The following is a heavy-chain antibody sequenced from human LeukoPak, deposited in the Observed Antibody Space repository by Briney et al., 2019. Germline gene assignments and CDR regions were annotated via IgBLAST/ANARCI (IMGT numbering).Heavy chain of an antibody. J-gene: IGHJ6*02. V-gene: IGHV3-30*18. CDR1: GFTFSSYG. CDR2: ISYDGSNK. D-gene: IGHD6-19*01. CDR3: AKAPSGWYYGMDV. Sequence: GGSLRLSCAASGFTFSSYGMHWVRQAPGKGLEWVAVISYDGSNKYYADSVKGRFTISRDNSKNTLYLQMNSLRAEDTAVYYCAKAPSGWYYGMDVWGQGTTVTVS.